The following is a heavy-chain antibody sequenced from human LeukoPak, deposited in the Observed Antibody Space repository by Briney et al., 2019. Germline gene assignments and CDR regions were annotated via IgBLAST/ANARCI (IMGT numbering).Heavy chain of an antibody. CDR3: ARDKRRGYCSSTSCYGSYYYGMDV. V-gene: IGHV1-2*02. J-gene: IGHJ6*02. D-gene: IGHD2-2*01. CDR2: INPNSGGT. CDR1: GYTFTGYY. Sequence: ASVKVSCMASGYTFTGYYMHWVRQAPGQGLEWMGWINPNSGGTNYAQKFQGRVTMTRDTSISTAYMELSRLRSDDTAVYYCARDKRRGYCSSTSCYGSYYYGMDVWGQGTTVTVSS.